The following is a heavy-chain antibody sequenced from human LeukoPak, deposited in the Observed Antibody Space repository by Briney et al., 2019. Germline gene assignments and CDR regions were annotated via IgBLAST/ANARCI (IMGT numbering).Heavy chain of an antibody. J-gene: IGHJ4*02. V-gene: IGHV4-34*01. D-gene: IGHD3-9*01. CDR2: INHSGST. Sequence: SETLSLTCAVYGGSFSGYYWSWIRQPPGKGLEWIGEINHSGSTNYNPSLKSRVTISVDTSKNQFSLKLSSVTTADTAVYYCARVLRYFCWLLLPQSNYYFDYWGQGTLVTVSS. CDR3: ARVLRYFCWLLLPQSNYYFDY. CDR1: GGSFSGYY.